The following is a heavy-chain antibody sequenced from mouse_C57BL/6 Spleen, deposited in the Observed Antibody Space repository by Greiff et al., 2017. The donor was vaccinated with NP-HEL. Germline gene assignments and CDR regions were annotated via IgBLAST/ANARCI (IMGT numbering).Heavy chain of an antibody. D-gene: IGHD2-13*01. CDR3: ASGYGDFVGIFAY. Sequence: EVQLVESGGGLVQPGGSLKLSCAASGFTFSDYYMYWVRQTPEKRLEWVAYISNGGGSTYYPDTVKGRFTISRDNAKNTLYLQMSRLKSEDTAMYYCASGYGDFVGIFAYGGQGTLVTVSA. V-gene: IGHV5-12*01. J-gene: IGHJ3*01. CDR2: ISNGGGST. CDR1: GFTFSDYY.